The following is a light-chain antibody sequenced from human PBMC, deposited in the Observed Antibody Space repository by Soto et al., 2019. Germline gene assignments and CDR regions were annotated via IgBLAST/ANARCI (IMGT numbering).Light chain of an antibody. CDR3: QYWYEYSWT. V-gene: IGKV1-5*03. CDR1: QSITAW. Sequence: DIQMTQSPSTLSASVGDRVTITCRASQSITAWLAWYQQKPGKATKFLNYKAINLDGGVTSRFSGSGSGKEITLTISSVQAYYCATYYCQYWYEYSWTFGQGTKIDIK. CDR2: KAI. J-gene: IGKJ1*01.